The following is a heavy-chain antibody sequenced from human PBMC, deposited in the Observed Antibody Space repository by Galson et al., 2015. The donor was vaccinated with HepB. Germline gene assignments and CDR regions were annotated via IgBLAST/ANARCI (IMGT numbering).Heavy chain of an antibody. D-gene: IGHD5-18*01. V-gene: IGHV3-7*03. CDR2: INQDESSK. Sequence: SLRLSCAASGFTFSSYWMNWVRQAPGKGLEWVAHINQDESSKYYVDSVKGRFTISRDNAKDSVYMELSSLRSEDTSVYYCAREGGTGGYSYGIYYFDYRGQGTLVTVSS. J-gene: IGHJ4*02. CDR3: AREGGTGGYSYGIYYFDY. CDR1: GFTFSSYW.